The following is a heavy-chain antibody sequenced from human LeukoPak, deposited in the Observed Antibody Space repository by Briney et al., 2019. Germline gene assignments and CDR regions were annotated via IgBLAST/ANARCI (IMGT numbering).Heavy chain of an antibody. Sequence: VASVKVSCKASGYTFTGYYMHWVRQAPGQGLEWMGWINPNSGGTNYAQKLQGRVTMTTDTSTSTAYMELRSLRSDDTAVYYCARDPDVWSGYTNWFDPWGQGTLVTVSS. CDR1: GYTFTGYY. CDR2: INPNSGGT. D-gene: IGHD3-3*01. J-gene: IGHJ5*02. CDR3: ARDPDVWSGYTNWFDP. V-gene: IGHV1-2*02.